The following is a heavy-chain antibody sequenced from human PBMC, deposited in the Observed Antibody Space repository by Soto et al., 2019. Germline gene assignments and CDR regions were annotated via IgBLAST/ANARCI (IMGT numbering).Heavy chain of an antibody. Sequence: EVQVVESGGGLVKPGGSLTRSCNCTFILYSMNWVHQAPGKGREWVASISSGAAYIKYADSVQGRFTISRDNAKSSVSLQMSSLRVEDTAVYFCARDEGGSNDSWFHPWGKGTQVTVSA. D-gene: IGHD1-26*01. CDR3: ARDEGGSNDSWFHP. CDR1: TFILYS. CDR2: ISSGAAYI. J-gene: IGHJ5*02. V-gene: IGHV3-21*01.